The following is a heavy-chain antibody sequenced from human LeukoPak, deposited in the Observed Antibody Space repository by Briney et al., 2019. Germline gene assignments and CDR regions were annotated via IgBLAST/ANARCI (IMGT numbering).Heavy chain of an antibody. Sequence: PGRSLRLSCAASGFTFDDYAMHWVRQAPGKGLEWVSGISWNSGSIGYADSVKGRFTISRDNAKNSLYLQMNSLRAEDTAVYYCARCYYGSGSYSSADYWGQGTLVTVSS. CDR2: ISWNSGSI. D-gene: IGHD3-10*01. V-gene: IGHV3-9*01. J-gene: IGHJ4*02. CDR3: ARCYYGSGSYSSADY. CDR1: GFTFDDYA.